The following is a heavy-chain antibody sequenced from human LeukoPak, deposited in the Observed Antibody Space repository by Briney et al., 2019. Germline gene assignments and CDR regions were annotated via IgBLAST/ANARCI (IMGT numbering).Heavy chain of an antibody. J-gene: IGHJ4*02. CDR3: AHRQMSTFDY. CDR1: GFSLTTGGVA. CDR2: IYGNDDK. D-gene: IGHD5-24*01. Sequence: SGPTLVNPTQTLTLTCTFSGFSLTTGGVAVAWIRQPPGKALEWLAVIYGNDDKRYSPSLMSRLSITKDTSKNKVVLTMTNMDPADTATYFCAHRQMSTFDYWGQGTLVTVSS. V-gene: IGHV2-5*01.